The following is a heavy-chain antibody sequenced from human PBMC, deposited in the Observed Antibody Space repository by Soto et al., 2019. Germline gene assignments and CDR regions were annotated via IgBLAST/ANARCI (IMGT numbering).Heavy chain of an antibody. D-gene: IGHD3-3*01. CDR1: GGSVSSGSYY. Sequence: SETLSLTCTVSGGSVSSGSYYWSWIRQPPGKGLEWIGYIYYSGSTNYNPSLKSRVTISVDTSKNQFSLKLSSVTAADTAVYYCARESPYYDFWSGWHQIDYWGQGTLVTSPQ. J-gene: IGHJ4*02. CDR2: IYYSGST. V-gene: IGHV4-61*01. CDR3: ARESPYYDFWSGWHQIDY.